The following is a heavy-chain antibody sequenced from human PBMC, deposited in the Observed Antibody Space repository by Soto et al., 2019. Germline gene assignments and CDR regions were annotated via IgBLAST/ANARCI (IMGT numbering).Heavy chain of an antibody. CDR2: ISSTSSVI. J-gene: IGHJ3*01. CDR1: GFTFRSYS. V-gene: IGHV3-21*06. CDR3: LRGGRGYTRDDVLDA. D-gene: IGHD2-2*02. Sequence: EVQLVESGGGLVKPGGSLRLSFVDSGFTFRSYSMNWVRQAPGKGLEWVASISSTSSVIWYADSLKGRFTISRDNAKNSLFLQMDSLRADDTAVYYCLRGGRGYTRDDVLDAWGHGTMVTVSS.